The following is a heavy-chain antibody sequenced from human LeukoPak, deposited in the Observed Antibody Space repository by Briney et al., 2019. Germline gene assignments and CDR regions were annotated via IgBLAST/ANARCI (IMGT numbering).Heavy chain of an antibody. J-gene: IGHJ4*02. CDR3: ARVLPRGVLGY. CDR1: GYSISSGYY. Sequence: PSETLSLTCTVSGYSISSGYYWGWIRQPAGKGLEWIGRIYTSGSTNYNPSLKSRVTMSVDTSKNQFSLKLSSVTAADTAVYYCARVLPRGVLGYWGQGTLVTVSS. D-gene: IGHD3-10*01. V-gene: IGHV4-4*07. CDR2: IYTSGST.